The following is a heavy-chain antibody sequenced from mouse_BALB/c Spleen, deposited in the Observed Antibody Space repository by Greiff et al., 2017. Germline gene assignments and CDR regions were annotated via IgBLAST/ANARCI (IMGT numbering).Heavy chain of an antibody. D-gene: IGHD1-1*01. CDR1: GFTFSSFG. CDR3: ARNSWTYAMDY. CDR2: ISSGSSTI. Sequence: DVHLVESGGGLVHPGGSRKLSCAASGFTFSSFGMHWVRQAPEKGLEWVAYISSGSSTIYYADTVKGRFTISRDNPKNTLFLQMTSLRSEDTAMYYCARNSWTYAMDYWGQGTSVTVSS. V-gene: IGHV5-17*02. J-gene: IGHJ4*01.